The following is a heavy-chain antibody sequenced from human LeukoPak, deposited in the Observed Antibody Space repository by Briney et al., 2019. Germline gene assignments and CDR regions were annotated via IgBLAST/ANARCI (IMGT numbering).Heavy chain of an antibody. CDR2: VSDSGSNT. J-gene: IGHJ3*02. Sequence: GGSLRLSCAPSGFTFSSNTMNWVRQAPGEGPEWVSYVSDSGSNTKYADSVKGRFTISRDNAKNSLYLQMNSLRAEDTAVYYCAAAAGYRFDIWGQGTMVTVSS. D-gene: IGHD6-25*01. V-gene: IGHV3-21*04. CDR3: AAAAGYRFDI. CDR1: GFTFSSNT.